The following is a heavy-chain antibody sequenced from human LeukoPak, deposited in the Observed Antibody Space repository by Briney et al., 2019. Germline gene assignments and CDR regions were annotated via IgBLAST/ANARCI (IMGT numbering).Heavy chain of an antibody. J-gene: IGHJ5*02. V-gene: IGHV1-2*02. D-gene: IGHD6-13*01. CDR1: GYTFTGYY. CDR3: ARPYSSRWDDWFDP. Sequence: ASVKVSCKASGYTFTGYYMHWVRQAPGQGLEWMGWINPDSGGTDYAQKFQGRVTMTTDTSISTSYMELSRLTSDDTAVYYCARPYSSRWDDWFDPWGQGTLVTVSS. CDR2: INPDSGGT.